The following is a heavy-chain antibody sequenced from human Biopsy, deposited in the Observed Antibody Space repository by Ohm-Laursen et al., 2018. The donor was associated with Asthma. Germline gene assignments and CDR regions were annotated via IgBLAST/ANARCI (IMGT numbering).Heavy chain of an antibody. V-gene: IGHV3-53*01. CDR1: GLTVSTNG. Sequence: SLRLSCSASGLTVSTNGMGWVRQPPGKGLEWVSVIYSGGGTYYADSVQGRVTISRDNSKNTLSLQMNSLRAEDTAVYYCARAYGGSFFSGSFDIWGQGTMVTVSS. D-gene: IGHD4-23*01. CDR3: ARAYGGSFFSGSFDI. CDR2: IYSGGGT. J-gene: IGHJ3*02.